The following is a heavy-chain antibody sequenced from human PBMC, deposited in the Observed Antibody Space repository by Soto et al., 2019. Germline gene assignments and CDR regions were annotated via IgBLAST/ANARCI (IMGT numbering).Heavy chain of an antibody. CDR3: ARDPDASRADYYYSGMDV. CDR2: ISYDGSNN. D-gene: IGHD2-2*01. J-gene: IGHJ6*02. CDR1: GFTFSSYA. Sequence: QVQLVESGGGVVQPGRSLRLSCAASGFTFSSYAMHWVRQAPGKGLDWVSVISYDGSNNYYADSVKGRFTISRDNSKNALYVQMNSLRAEDTAVYYCARDPDASRADYYYSGMDVWGQGTTVTVSS. V-gene: IGHV3-30-3*01.